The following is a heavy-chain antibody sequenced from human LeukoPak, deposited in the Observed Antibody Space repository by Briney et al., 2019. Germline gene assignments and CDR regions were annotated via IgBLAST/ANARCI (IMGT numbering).Heavy chain of an antibody. CDR1: GFTFSAYW. D-gene: IGHD1-26*01. J-gene: IGHJ5*02. CDR2: IKTDGSRT. CDR3: AREAQVGGALQS. V-gene: IGHV3-74*03. Sequence: GGSLRLSCAASGFTFSAYWMHWVRQAPGKGQVWVSRIKTDGSRTMYADFLQGRFTISRDTAKNTLFLQMNSLRAEDTAVYYCAREAQVGGALQSWGQGTLVTVSS.